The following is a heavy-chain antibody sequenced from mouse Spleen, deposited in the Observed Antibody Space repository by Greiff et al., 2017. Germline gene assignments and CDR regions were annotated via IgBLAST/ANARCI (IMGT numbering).Heavy chain of an antibody. CDR3: ARRGEDFDY. Sequence: DVMLVESGGDLVKPGGSLKLSCAASGFTFSSYGMSWVRQTPDKRLEWVATISSGGSYTYYPDSVKGRFTISRDNAKNTLYLQMSSLKSEDTAMYYCARRGEDFDYWGQGTTLTVSS. J-gene: IGHJ2*01. CDR2: ISSGGSYT. CDR1: GFTFSSYG. V-gene: IGHV5-6*02.